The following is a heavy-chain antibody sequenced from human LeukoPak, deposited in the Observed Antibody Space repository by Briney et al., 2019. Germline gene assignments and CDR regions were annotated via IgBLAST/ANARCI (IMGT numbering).Heavy chain of an antibody. Sequence: GGSLRLSCAASGFTFSSYSMNWVRQAPGKGLGWVSSISSSSSYMYYADSVKGRFTIYRDNAKNSLYLQMNSLRAEDTAVYYCARGYDTIHYWGQGTLVTVSS. D-gene: IGHD3-22*01. CDR2: ISSSSSYM. CDR3: ARGYDTIHY. CDR1: GFTFSSYS. J-gene: IGHJ4*02. V-gene: IGHV3-21*01.